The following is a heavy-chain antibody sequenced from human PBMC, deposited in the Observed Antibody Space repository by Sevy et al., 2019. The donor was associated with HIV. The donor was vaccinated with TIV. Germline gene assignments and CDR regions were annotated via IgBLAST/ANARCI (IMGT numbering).Heavy chain of an antibody. J-gene: IGHJ4*02. CDR2: ISYDGSNK. CDR1: GFTFSSYA. CDR3: ARGVPWSPYYYDSSGYPYFDY. D-gene: IGHD3-22*01. V-gene: IGHV3-30-3*01. Sequence: GGSLRLSCAASGFTFSSYAMHWVCQAPGKGLEWVAVISYDGSNKYYADSVKGRFTISRDNSKNTLYLQMNSLRAEDTAVYYCARGVPWSPYYYDSSGYPYFDYWGQGTLVTVSS.